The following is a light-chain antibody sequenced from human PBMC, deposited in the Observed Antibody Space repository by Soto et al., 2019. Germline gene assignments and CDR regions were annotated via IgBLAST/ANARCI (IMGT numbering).Light chain of an antibody. CDR2: GAY. CDR3: QQYNNCPTYP. J-gene: IGKJ2*01. Sequence: EIVMTQSPATLSVSPGERATLSCMASQSVSSDLAWYQQKPGQAPRLLIYGAYTRATGIPARFSGSGSGTEFTLTISRLQSEDFAVYYCQQYNNCPTYPCGQGTKLEIK. CDR1: QSVSSD. V-gene: IGKV3-15*01.